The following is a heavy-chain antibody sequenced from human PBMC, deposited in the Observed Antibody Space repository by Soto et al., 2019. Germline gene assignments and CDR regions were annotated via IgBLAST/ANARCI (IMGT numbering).Heavy chain of an antibody. Sequence: QVQLVQSGAEVKKPGSSVKVSCKASGGTFSSYAISWVRQAPGQGLEWMGGIIPIFGTANYAQKFQGRVTITADESTSTAYMELSSLRSEDTAVYYCARDRPALLRTYYGMDVWGQGITVTVSS. CDR2: IIPIFGTA. CDR1: GGTFSSYA. J-gene: IGHJ6*02. D-gene: IGHD4-17*01. V-gene: IGHV1-69*01. CDR3: ARDRPALLRTYYGMDV.